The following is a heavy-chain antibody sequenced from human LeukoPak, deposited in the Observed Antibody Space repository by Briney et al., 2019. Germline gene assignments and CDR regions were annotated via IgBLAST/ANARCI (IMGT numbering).Heavy chain of an antibody. Sequence: GGSLRLSCVASGFTFSNYFMHWVRQAPGRGLDWVALIWSDGSSQYYADSVKGRFTISRDNSKNTLYLQMNSLRAEDTAVYYCASGVPAAIYWGQGALVTVSS. J-gene: IGHJ4*02. D-gene: IGHD2-2*01. CDR1: GFTFSNYF. V-gene: IGHV3-33*01. CDR2: IWSDGSSQ. CDR3: ASGVPAAIY.